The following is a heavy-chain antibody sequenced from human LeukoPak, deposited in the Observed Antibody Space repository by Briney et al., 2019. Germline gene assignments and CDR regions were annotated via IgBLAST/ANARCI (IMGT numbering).Heavy chain of an antibody. CDR2: IKHSGST. V-gene: IGHV4-34*01. CDR3: AREKIVVVVAATVHSDY. CDR1: GGSFSGYY. D-gene: IGHD2-15*01. J-gene: IGHJ4*02. Sequence: SETLSLTCAVYGGSFSGYYWSWVRQPPGKGLEWIGEIKHSGSTNYNPSLKSRVTISVDTSKNQFSLKLSSVTAADTAVYYCAREKIVVVVAATVHSDYWGQGTLVTASS.